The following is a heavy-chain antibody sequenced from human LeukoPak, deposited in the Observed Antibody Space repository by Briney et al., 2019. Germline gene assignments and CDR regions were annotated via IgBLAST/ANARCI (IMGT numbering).Heavy chain of an antibody. J-gene: IGHJ4*02. CDR1: GGSISSYY. D-gene: IGHD6-19*01. CDR2: IYYSGST. Sequence: SETLSLTCTVSGGSISSYYWSWIRQPAGKGLEWIGYIYYSGSTNYNPSLKSRVTISVDTSKNQFSLKLSSVTAADTAVYYCARANGWYFLIDYWGQGTLVTVSS. V-gene: IGHV4-59*01. CDR3: ARANGWYFLIDY.